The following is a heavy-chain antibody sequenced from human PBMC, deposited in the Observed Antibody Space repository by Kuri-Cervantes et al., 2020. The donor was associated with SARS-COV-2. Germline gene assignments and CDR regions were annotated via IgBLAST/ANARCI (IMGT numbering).Heavy chain of an antibody. Sequence: GESLKISCAASGFTVSSNYMSWVRQAPGKGLEWVSAISGSGGSTYYADSVKGRFTISRDNSKNTLYLQMNSLRAEDTAVYYCAKDDILTGYTPLWYWGQGTLVTVSS. CDR2: ISGSGGST. CDR3: AKDDILTGYTPLWY. CDR1: GFTVSSNY. D-gene: IGHD3-9*01. J-gene: IGHJ4*02. V-gene: IGHV3-23*01.